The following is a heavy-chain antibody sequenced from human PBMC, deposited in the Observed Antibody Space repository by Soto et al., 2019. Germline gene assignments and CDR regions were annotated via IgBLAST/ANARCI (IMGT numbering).Heavy chain of an antibody. CDR1: GYTFTGYY. J-gene: IGHJ4*02. CDR3: ARGTPTTGTTWYFDY. CDR2: INPNSGGT. D-gene: IGHD1-1*01. Sequence: QVQLVQSGAEVKKPGASVKVSCKASGYTFTGYYMHWVRQAPGQGLEWMGWINPNSGGTNYAQKFQGWDTMTRDTSISTAYMELSRLRSDDTAVYYCARGTPTTGTTWYFDYWGQGTLVTVSS. V-gene: IGHV1-2*04.